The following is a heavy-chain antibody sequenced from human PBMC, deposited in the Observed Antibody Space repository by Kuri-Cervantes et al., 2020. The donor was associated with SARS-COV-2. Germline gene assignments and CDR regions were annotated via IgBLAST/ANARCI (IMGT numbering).Heavy chain of an antibody. CDR2: IYYSGST. J-gene: IGHJ6*02. CDR1: GGSISTYY. V-gene: IGHV4-59*01. CDR3: ARESNYSHYYGTEV. Sequence: ESLKISCTVSGGSISTYYWSWIRQPPGKGLEWIEYIYYSGSTTYNPSLKSRVTISVDTSKNQFSLELDSVTAADTAVYYCARESNYSHYYGTEVWGQGTTVTVSS.